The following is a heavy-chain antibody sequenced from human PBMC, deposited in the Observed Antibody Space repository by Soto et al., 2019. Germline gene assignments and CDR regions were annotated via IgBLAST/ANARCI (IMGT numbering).Heavy chain of an antibody. J-gene: IGHJ4*02. CDR3: ASGIQLWLRRINNGYAV. CDR2: IIPMFGTA. Sequence: QVQLVQSGAEVKKPESSVKVSCKAHGGTFSTYAISWVRQAPGQGLEWMGGIIPMFGTANYAERFQARVTFTAHKSGNTVYIGLSSLISEDTTVYFCASGIQLWLRRINNGYAVWVQGTLVTVYS. CDR1: GGTFSTYA. D-gene: IGHD5-18*01. V-gene: IGHV1-69*14.